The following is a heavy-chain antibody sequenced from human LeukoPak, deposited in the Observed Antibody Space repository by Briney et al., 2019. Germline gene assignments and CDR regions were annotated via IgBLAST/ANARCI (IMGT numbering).Heavy chain of an antibody. Sequence: GGSLRLSCAASGLTFSSYDMQWVRQATGKGLEFVSGIGTTGDTYYQGSVKGRFSISRENAKNSLYLQMNSLRAGDTAVYYCARAGYNYGYDYWAREPWSPSPQ. J-gene: IGHJ4*02. D-gene: IGHD5-18*01. CDR1: GLTFSSYD. V-gene: IGHV3-13*01. CDR3: ARAGYNYGYDY. CDR2: IGTTGDT.